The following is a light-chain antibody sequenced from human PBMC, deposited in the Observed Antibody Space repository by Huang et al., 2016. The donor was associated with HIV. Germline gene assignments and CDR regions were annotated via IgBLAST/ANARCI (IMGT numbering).Light chain of an antibody. CDR2: GAS. J-gene: IGKJ1*01. Sequence: AIQMTQSPSSLSSSVGDRATISCRASQGISDYLAWYQQKPGKAPQLLISGASTMRSGVPARFSGSGSGTDFTLTISSLQPEDYATYYCLQDHNYPLTFGQGTKVEI. V-gene: IGKV1-6*01. CDR3: LQDHNYPLT. CDR1: QGISDY.